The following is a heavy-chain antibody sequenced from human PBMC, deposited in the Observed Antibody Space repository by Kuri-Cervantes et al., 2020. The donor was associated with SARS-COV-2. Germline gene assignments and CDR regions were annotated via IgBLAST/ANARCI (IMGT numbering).Heavy chain of an antibody. Sequence: GSLRLSCAVYGGSFSDYSWTWIRRPPGKGLEWVGEINYSGGTYYNPSLKSRVTISVDTSKNQFSLKLSSVTAADTAVYYCARQKGGEVDYWGQGTLVTVSS. J-gene: IGHJ4*02. V-gene: IGHV4-34*01. CDR1: GGSFSDYS. CDR3: ARQKGGEVDY. CDR2: INYSGGT. D-gene: IGHD3-10*01.